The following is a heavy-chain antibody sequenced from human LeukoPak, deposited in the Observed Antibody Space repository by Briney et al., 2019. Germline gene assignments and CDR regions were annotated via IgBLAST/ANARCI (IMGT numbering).Heavy chain of an antibody. Sequence: SVKVSCKASGGTFSSYAISWVRQAPGQGLEWMGGIIPIFGTANYAQKFQGRVTITADESTSTAYMELSSLRSEDTAVYYCARANYYDSSGYEGEDYWGQGTLVTVSS. CDR3: ARANYYDSSGYEGEDY. CDR2: IIPIFGTA. J-gene: IGHJ4*02. V-gene: IGHV1-69*13. D-gene: IGHD3-22*01. CDR1: GGTFSSYA.